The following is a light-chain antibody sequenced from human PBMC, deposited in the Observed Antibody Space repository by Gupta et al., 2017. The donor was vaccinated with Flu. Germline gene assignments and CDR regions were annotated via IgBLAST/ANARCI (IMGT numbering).Light chain of an antibody. CDR3: QVWDSSSDLVV. Sequence: SPVLTQPPSVSVAPGQTARITCGGDNIGNKGVHWYQQKPGQAPVLVVYDDSDRPSGIPERLSGSNSGNTATLTISTVEAGDEADYYCQVWDSSSDLVVFGGGTKLTVL. J-gene: IGLJ2*01. CDR1: NIGNKG. V-gene: IGLV3-21*02. CDR2: DDS.